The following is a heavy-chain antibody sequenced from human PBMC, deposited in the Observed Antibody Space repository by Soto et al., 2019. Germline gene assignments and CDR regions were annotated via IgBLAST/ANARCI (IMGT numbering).Heavy chain of an antibody. Sequence: ASVKVCCKASGGIFSSYAISWVRQAPGQGLEWMGWINPNGGGTNYAQKCQGWVTMTRDTSISTAYMELSRLRSDDTAVYYCARALSSYYYGSGSHIAYYYYGMDVWGQGTTVTVSS. CDR2: INPNGGGT. D-gene: IGHD3-10*01. CDR1: GGIFSSYA. CDR3: ARALSSYYYGSGSHIAYYYYGMDV. J-gene: IGHJ6*02. V-gene: IGHV1-2*04.